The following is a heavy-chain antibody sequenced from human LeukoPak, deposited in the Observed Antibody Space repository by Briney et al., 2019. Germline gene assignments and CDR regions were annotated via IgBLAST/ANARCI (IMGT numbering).Heavy chain of an antibody. CDR3: ARQGGGTLGGYYFYGMDV. CDR1: DGSFNGYY. V-gene: IGHV4-34*01. D-gene: IGHD3-10*01. Sequence: SETLSLTCAVYDGSFNGYYWSWIRQSPGKGLEWIGEINHIGTTNHNPSLKSRVTISVDTSKNQSSLKLSSVTAADTAVYYCARQGGGTLGGYYFYGMDVWGQGTTVTVSS. CDR2: INHIGTT. J-gene: IGHJ6*02.